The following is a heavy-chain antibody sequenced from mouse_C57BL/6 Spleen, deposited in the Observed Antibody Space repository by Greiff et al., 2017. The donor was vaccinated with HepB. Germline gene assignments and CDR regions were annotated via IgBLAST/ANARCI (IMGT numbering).Heavy chain of an antibody. Sequence: QVQLQQSGAELVRPGASVTLSCKASGYTFTDYEMHWVKQTPVHGLEWIGAIDPETGGTAYNQKFKGKAILTADKSSSTAYMELRSLTSEDSAVYYCTRETPFNLLAYWGQGTLVTVSA. J-gene: IGHJ3*01. D-gene: IGHD1-3*01. CDR3: TRETPFNLLAY. V-gene: IGHV1-15*01. CDR1: GYTFTDYE. CDR2: IDPETGGT.